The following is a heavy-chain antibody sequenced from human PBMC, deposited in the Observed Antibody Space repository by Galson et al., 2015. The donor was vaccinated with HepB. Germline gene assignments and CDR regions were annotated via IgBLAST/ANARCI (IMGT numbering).Heavy chain of an antibody. V-gene: IGHV3-11*06. J-gene: IGHJ4*02. Sequence: SLRLSCAASGFTFSDYYMSWIRQAPGKGLEWVSYISSSSSYTNYADSVKGRFTISRDNAKNSLYLQMNSLRAEDTAVYYCARDLRIAVAGRGYFDYWGQGTLVTVSS. CDR3: ARDLRIAVAGRGYFDY. D-gene: IGHD6-19*01. CDR1: GFTFSDYY. CDR2: ISSSSSYT.